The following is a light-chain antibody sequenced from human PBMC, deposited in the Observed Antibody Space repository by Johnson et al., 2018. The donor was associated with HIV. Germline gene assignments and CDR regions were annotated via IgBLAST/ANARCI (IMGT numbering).Light chain of an antibody. Sequence: QSVLTQPPSVSAAPGQKVTISCSGSSSNIGNNYVSWYQQVPGAAPKLLIYDNNKRPSGIPDRFSGSKSGTSATLGITGLQTGDEADYYCGAWDSSPRTAFFGTGTKVTVL. V-gene: IGLV1-51*01. CDR3: GAWDSSPRTAF. CDR2: DNN. CDR1: SSNIGNNY. J-gene: IGLJ1*01.